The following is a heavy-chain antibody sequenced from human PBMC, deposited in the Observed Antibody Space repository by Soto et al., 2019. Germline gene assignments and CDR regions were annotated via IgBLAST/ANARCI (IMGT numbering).Heavy chain of an antibody. D-gene: IGHD4-17*01. Sequence: NPSETLSLTCAVYGGSFSGYYWSWIRQPPGKGLEWIGEINHSGSTNYNPSLKSRVTISVDTSKNQFSLKLSSVTAADTAVYYCARATTVTTYFDYWGQGTLVTVSS. CDR3: ARATTVTTYFDY. CDR2: INHSGST. V-gene: IGHV4-34*01. CDR1: GGSFSGYY. J-gene: IGHJ4*02.